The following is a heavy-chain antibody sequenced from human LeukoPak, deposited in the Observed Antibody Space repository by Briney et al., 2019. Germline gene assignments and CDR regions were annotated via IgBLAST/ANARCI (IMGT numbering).Heavy chain of an antibody. CDR3: ARDLSGGVNWFDP. V-gene: IGHV4-38-2*02. CDR1: GYSISSGYY. CDR2: IYHSGST. Sequence: PSETLSLTCTVSGYSISSGYYWGWIRQPPGKGLEWIGSIYHSGSTYYNPSLKSRVTISVDTSKNQFSLKLGSVTAADTAVYYCARDLSGGVNWFDPWGQGTLVTVSS. J-gene: IGHJ5*02. D-gene: IGHD2-8*02.